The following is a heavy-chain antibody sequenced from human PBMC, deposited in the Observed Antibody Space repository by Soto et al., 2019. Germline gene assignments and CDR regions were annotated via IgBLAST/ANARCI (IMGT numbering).Heavy chain of an antibody. CDR3: ARGRRQLAPYFDY. CDR1: GGSISSGGYY. Sequence: QVQLQESGPGLVKPSQTLSLTCTVSGGSISSGGYYWSWIRQHPGKCLEWIGYIYYSGSTYYNPSRKSRVTISVDTSKNQFSLKLSSVTAADTAVYYCARGRRQLAPYFDYWGQGTLVTVSS. CDR2: IYYSGST. D-gene: IGHD6-6*01. J-gene: IGHJ4*02. V-gene: IGHV4-31*03.